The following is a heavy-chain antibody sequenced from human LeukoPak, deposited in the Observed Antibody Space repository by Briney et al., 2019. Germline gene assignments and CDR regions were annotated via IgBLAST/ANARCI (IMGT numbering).Heavy chain of an antibody. D-gene: IGHD2-21*01. J-gene: IGHJ4*02. Sequence: PSETLSLTCSVSGGSISSSSYYWGWIRQSPGKGPEWIGSMYYRGTTYDNSSLKSRVTLSIDTSKNQFSLKLTSVTAADTGVYYCVREYSRSVVAGSRPDLWGQGLLVTVSS. V-gene: IGHV4-39*02. CDR2: MYYRGTT. CDR3: VREYSRSVVAGSRPDL. CDR1: GGSISSSSYY.